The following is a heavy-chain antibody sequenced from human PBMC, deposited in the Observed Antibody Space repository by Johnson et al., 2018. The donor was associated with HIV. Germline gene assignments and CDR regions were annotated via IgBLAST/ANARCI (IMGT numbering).Heavy chain of an antibody. D-gene: IGHD6-19*01. V-gene: IGHV3-66*01. Sequence: VKLVESGGGLVQPGGSLRLSCAASGFTVSSNYMSWVRQAPGKGLEWVSVIYSGGSTYYADSVKGRFTISRDNSKNTLYLQMNSLRAEDTAVYYCARSGWYLSYAFDIWGQGTMVTVSS. CDR3: ARSGWYLSYAFDI. CDR2: IYSGGST. CDR1: GFTVSSNY. J-gene: IGHJ3*02.